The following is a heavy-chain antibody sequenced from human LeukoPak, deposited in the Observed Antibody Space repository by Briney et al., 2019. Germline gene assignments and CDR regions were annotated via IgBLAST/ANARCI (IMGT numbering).Heavy chain of an antibody. CDR3: AGSYYYDSSGYGVVAYYYYYMDV. V-gene: IGHV1-69*13. Sequence: ASVKVSCKASGGTFSSYAISWVRQAPGQGLEWMGGIIPIFDTANYAQKFQGRVTITADESTSTAYMELSSLRSEDTAVYYCAGSYYYDSSGYGVVAYYYYYMDVWGKGTTVTVSS. D-gene: IGHD3-22*01. CDR1: GGTFSSYA. J-gene: IGHJ6*03. CDR2: IIPIFDTA.